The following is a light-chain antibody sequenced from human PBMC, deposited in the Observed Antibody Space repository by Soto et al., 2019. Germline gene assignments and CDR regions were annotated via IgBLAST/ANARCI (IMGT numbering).Light chain of an antibody. V-gene: IGLV2-14*03. CDR2: DIR. CDR1: SSDVGGYKY. CDR3: SSYTSSSTRV. Sequence: QSVLTQPASVSGSPGQSITISCTGISSDVGGYKYVSWYQQHPGKAPKLMIYDIRNRPSGVSNRFSGSKSGNTASLTISGLQAEDEADYYCSSYTSSSTRVFGTGTKVTVL. J-gene: IGLJ1*01.